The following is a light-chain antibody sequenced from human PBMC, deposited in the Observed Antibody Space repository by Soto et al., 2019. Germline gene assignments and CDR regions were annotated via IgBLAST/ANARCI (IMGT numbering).Light chain of an antibody. CDR1: GNDVGAYNY. CDR3: SSYTSRSTLDYV. V-gene: IGLV2-14*01. Sequence: QSALTQPRSVSGSPGQSVTISCTGTGNDVGAYNYVSWYQQHPGRPPKLMIYEVSNRPSGVSNRFSGSKSGNTASLTISGLQAEDEADYYCSSYTSRSTLDYVFGSGTKLTVL. CDR2: EVS. J-gene: IGLJ1*01.